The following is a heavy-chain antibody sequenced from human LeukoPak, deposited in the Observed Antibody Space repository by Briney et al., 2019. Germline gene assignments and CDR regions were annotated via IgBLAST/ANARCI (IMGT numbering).Heavy chain of an antibody. CDR1: GFTFSSHG. CDR2: IRYDGINE. Sequence: GRSLRLSCAASGFTFSSHGMHWVRQAPGRGLEWVAFIRYDGINEYYADSMKGRFTISRDNSKNTLYLQMNSLRAEDTAVYYCAKDNYYGDYEVTSIFGVDWGQGTLVTVSS. V-gene: IGHV3-30*02. D-gene: IGHD4-17*01. J-gene: IGHJ4*02. CDR3: AKDNYYGDYEVTSIFGVD.